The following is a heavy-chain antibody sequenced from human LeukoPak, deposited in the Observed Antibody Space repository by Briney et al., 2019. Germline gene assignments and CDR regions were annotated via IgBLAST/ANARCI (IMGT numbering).Heavy chain of an antibody. V-gene: IGHV1-8*01. D-gene: IGHD2-15*01. Sequence: ASVKVSCKASGYTFTSYDINWVRQATGQGLEWMGWMNPNSGNTGYAQKFQGRVTMTTDTSTSTAYMELRSLRSDDTAVYYCARELEVVDYWGQGTLVTVSS. J-gene: IGHJ4*02. CDR3: ARELEVVDY. CDR1: GYTFTSYD. CDR2: MNPNSGNT.